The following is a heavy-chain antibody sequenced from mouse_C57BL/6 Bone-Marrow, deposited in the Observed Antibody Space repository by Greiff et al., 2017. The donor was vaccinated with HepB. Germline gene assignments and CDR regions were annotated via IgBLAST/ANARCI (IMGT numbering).Heavy chain of an antibody. CDR3: VRDPLYYGSSVWYFDV. CDR2: IRSKSSNYAT. CDR1: GFTFNTYA. V-gene: IGHV10-3*01. J-gene: IGHJ1*03. D-gene: IGHD1-1*01. Sequence: GGGLVQPKGSLKLSCAASGFTFNTYAMHWVRQAPGKGLEWVARIRSKSSNYATYYADSVKDRFTISRDDSQSMLYLQMNNLKTEDTAMYYCVRDPLYYGSSVWYFDVWGTGTTVTVSS.